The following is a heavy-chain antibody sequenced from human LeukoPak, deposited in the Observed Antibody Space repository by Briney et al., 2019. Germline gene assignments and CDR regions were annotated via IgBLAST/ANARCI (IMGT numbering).Heavy chain of an antibody. D-gene: IGHD3-22*01. CDR1: GGSISSYY. V-gene: IGHV4-59*01. CDR3: ARVYGNYYDGSGSSIDY. J-gene: IGHJ4*02. Sequence: SETLSLTCTVSGGSISSYYWSWIRQPPGKGLEWIGYIYYSGSTNYNPSLKSRVTISVDTSKNQFSLKLSSVTAADTAVYYCARVYGNYYDGSGSSIDYWGQGTLVTVSS. CDR2: IYYSGST.